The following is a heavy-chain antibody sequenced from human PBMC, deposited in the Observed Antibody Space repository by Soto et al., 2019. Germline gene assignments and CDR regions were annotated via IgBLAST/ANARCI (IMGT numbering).Heavy chain of an antibody. CDR3: AKDRPVLPYSSSWYGAFDI. Sequence: GGSLRLSCAASGFTFSSYAMSWVRQAPGKGLEWVSAISGSGGSTYYADSVKVRFTISRDNSKNTLYLQMNSLRAEDTAVYYCAKDRPVLPYSSSWYGAFDIWGQGTMVTVSS. D-gene: IGHD6-13*01. CDR1: GFTFSSYA. J-gene: IGHJ3*02. V-gene: IGHV3-23*01. CDR2: ISGSGGST.